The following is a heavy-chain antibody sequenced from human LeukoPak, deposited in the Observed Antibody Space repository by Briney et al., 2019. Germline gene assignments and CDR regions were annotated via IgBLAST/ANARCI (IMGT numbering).Heavy chain of an antibody. J-gene: IGHJ6*03. V-gene: IGHV4-39*01. CDR1: GGSISSSSYY. CDR3: ARLDRPDYYGSGSKLRRERAAYYYYYYMDV. D-gene: IGHD3-10*01. Sequence: PSETLSLTCTVSGGSISSSSYYWGWIRQPPGKGLEWIGSIYYSGSTYYNPSLKSRVTISVDTSKNQFSLKLSSVTAADTAVYYCARLDRPDYYGSGSKLRRERAAYYYYYYMDVWGKGTTVTVSS. CDR2: IYYSGST.